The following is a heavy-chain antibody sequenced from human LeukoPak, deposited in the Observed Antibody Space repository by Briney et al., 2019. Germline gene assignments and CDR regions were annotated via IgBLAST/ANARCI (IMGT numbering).Heavy chain of an antibody. D-gene: IGHD3-16*01. V-gene: IGHV3-7*01. J-gene: IGHJ3*02. Sequence: GGSLRLSCAASGFRFGSDWMSWVRQAPGKGLEWVANINPDGSEKYYVDSVKGRFTISRDNDKNLLYLRLNSLRADDTAVYYCVRYYDPPVGDAFDIWGQGTLVTVSS. CDR1: GFRFGSDW. CDR3: VRYYDPPVGDAFDI. CDR2: INPDGSEK.